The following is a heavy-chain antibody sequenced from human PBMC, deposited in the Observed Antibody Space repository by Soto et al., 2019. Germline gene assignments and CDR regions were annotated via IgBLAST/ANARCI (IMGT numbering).Heavy chain of an antibody. CDR3: ALRVDSSGWYVGCFDP. V-gene: IGHV2-5*01. CDR2: IYWNDDK. Sequence: SGPTLVNPTQPLTLTCTFSGFSLSTSGVGVGWIRQPPGKALEWLALIYWNDDKRYSPSLKSRLTITKDTSKNQVVLTMTYMDPVDTATYYCALRVDSSGWYVGCFDPWGQGTLVTVSS. J-gene: IGHJ5*02. D-gene: IGHD6-19*01. CDR1: GFSLSTSGVG.